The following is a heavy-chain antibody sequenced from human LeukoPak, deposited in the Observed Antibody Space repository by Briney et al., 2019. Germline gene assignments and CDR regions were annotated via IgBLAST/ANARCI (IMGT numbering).Heavy chain of an antibody. CDR1: GFTFSSYW. J-gene: IGHJ6*03. Sequence: PGGSLRLSCAASGFTFSSYWMTWVRQAPGKGLEWVANIKQDGSEKYSVDSVKGRFTISRDNAKNSLFLQMNSLRAEDTAVYYCARDGTPNYSSGWVYMDVWGEGTTVTISS. CDR3: ARDGTPNYSSGWVYMDV. CDR2: IKQDGSEK. V-gene: IGHV3-7*01. D-gene: IGHD6-25*01.